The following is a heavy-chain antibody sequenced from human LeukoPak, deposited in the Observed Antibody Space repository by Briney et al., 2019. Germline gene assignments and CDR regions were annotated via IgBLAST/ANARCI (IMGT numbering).Heavy chain of an antibody. Sequence: GESMKISCNAFGYSFTIYLIALVPQMPGKGLEWMGIIYPGDSDNKYSPSFQVQVTLSADKSISTAYLQWSSLKASDTAMYYCAMRHSSGWYYDYWGQGTLVTVSS. CDR3: AMRHSSGWYYDY. D-gene: IGHD6-19*01. CDR1: GYSFTIYL. CDR2: IYPGDSDN. V-gene: IGHV5-51*03. J-gene: IGHJ4*02.